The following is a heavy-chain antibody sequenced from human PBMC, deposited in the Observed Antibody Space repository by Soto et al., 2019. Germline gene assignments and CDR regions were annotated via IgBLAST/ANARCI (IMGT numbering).Heavy chain of an antibody. CDR2: IYYSGST. J-gene: IGHJ4*02. D-gene: IGHD2-15*01. CDR1: GGSISSGDYY. CDR3: ARGDIVVVVAATGFYFDY. V-gene: IGHV4-30-4*02. Sequence: SETLSLTCTVSGGSISSGDYYWSWIRQPPGKGLEWIGYIYYSGSTNYNPSLKSRVTISVDTSKNQFSLKLSSVTAADTAVYYCARGDIVVVVAATGFYFDYWGQGTLVTVSS.